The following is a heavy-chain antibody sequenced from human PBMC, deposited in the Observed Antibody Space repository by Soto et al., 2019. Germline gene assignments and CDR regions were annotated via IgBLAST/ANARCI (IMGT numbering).Heavy chain of an antibody. D-gene: IGHD5-18*01. V-gene: IGHV1-18*01. CDR2: INAHNGNT. CDR1: GYTFTSYG. J-gene: IGHJ4*02. Sequence: ASVKVSCKASGYTFTSYGISCVRQAPGQGLEWMGWINAHNGNTNYAQKLQGRVTMTTDTSTSTAYMELRSLRFDDTAVYYCARDVGYGLIDYWGQGTLVTVS. CDR3: ARDVGYGLIDY.